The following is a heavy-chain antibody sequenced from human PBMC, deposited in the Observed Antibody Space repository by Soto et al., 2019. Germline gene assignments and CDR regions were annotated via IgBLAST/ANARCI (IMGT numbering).Heavy chain of an antibody. CDR3: ARELGGFFAYGMDV. J-gene: IGHJ6*02. Sequence: ASVKGACKASGYTFTSYGISWVRKDPGQGLEWMGWISAYNGNTNYAQKLQGRVTMTTDTSTSTAYMELRSLRSDDTAVYCCARELGGFFAYGMDVWGQGTTVTVSS. V-gene: IGHV1-18*01. CDR2: ISAYNGNT. CDR1: GYTFTSYG. D-gene: IGHD1-26*01.